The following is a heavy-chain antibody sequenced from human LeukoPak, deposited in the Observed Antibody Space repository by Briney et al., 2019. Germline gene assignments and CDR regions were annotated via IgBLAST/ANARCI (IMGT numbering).Heavy chain of an antibody. CDR1: GGTFSSYA. J-gene: IGHJ4*02. CDR3: ASQPLRRNSSGPPQEFDY. Sequence: APVKVSCKASGGTFSSYAISWVRQAPGQGLEWMGRIIPIFGTANYAQKFQGRVTITTDESTSTAYMELSSLRSEDTAVYYCASQPLRRNSSGPPQEFDYWGQGSLVTVSS. CDR2: IIPIFGTA. D-gene: IGHD3-22*01. V-gene: IGHV1-69*05.